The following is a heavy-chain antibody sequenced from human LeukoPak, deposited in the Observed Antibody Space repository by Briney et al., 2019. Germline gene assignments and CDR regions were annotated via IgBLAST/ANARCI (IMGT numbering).Heavy chain of an antibody. CDR2: ISITGGTT. J-gene: IGHJ1*01. CDR1: GFTFTSCA. Sequence: PGGSLRLSCAASGFTFTSCAMTWVRQAPGKGLEWVSGISITGGTTYYADSAKGRFTISRDNAKNSLYLQMNSLRAEDTAVYYCATYSSLNRREFQFWGQGTLLTVSS. V-gene: IGHV3-23*01. CDR3: ATYSSLNRREFQF. D-gene: IGHD3-22*01.